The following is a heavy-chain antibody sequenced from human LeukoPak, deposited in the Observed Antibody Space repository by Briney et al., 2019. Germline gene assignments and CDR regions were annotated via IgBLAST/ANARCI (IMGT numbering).Heavy chain of an antibody. CDR1: GDSVTSNSAA. CDR3: ARAITIIRGTLSPFDY. J-gene: IGHJ4*02. D-gene: IGHD3-10*01. V-gene: IGHV6-1*01. CDR2: TYYRSKWFN. Sequence: PSQTLSLTCAISGDSVTSNSAAWNCIRQSPSRGLEWQGRTYYRSKWFNDYAVSVKSRMTINPDTSKNQISLQLNSVTPEDTAVYYCARAITIIRGTLSPFDYWGQGTLVTVSS.